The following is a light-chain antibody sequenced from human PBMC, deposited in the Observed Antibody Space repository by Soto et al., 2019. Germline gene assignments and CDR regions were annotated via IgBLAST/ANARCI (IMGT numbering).Light chain of an antibody. CDR3: KHYGGMWT. V-gene: IGKV1-5*01. J-gene: IGKJ1*01. CDR1: QSISNG. Sequence: DIQMAQSPSTLSASLGDLVTVTCRASQSISNGLAWYQQKPGKAPKVLIYDASSLESGVPSRFSGSGSGTEFILTITSLQPDDFATYCCKHYGGMWTFGQGTKVDIK. CDR2: DAS.